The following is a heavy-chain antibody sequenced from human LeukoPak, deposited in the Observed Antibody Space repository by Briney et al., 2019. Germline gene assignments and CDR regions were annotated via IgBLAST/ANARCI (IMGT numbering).Heavy chain of an antibody. D-gene: IGHD1-26*01. CDR1: GGSFSGYY. CDR2: INHSGST. V-gene: IGHV4-34*01. Sequence: SETLSLTCAVYGGSFSGYYWSWIRQPPGKGLEWIGEINHSGSTNYNPSLKSRVTISVDTSKNQFSLKLSSVTAADTAVYYCARHGTPDWYFDLWGRGTLVTVSS. CDR3: ARHGTPDWYFDL. J-gene: IGHJ2*01.